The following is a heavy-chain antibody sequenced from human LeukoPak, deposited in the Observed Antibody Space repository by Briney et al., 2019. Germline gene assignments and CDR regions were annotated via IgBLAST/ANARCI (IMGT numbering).Heavy chain of an antibody. Sequence: GGSLRLSCAASGVGFSSYAMHWVRQAPGKGLEWVAFIRHDGSHHYHGESVKGRFTISRDNSKKTLYLEMTSLRPEDTAVYYCAKVRLLGALDDAFDVWGQGTMVTV. D-gene: IGHD3-16*01. CDR1: GVGFSSYA. V-gene: IGHV3-30*02. J-gene: IGHJ3*01. CDR3: AKVRLLGALDDAFDV. CDR2: IRHDGSHH.